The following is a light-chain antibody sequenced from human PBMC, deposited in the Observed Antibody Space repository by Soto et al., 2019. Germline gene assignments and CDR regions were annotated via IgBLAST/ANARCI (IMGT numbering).Light chain of an antibody. CDR1: QSIGNW. V-gene: IGKV1-5*03. CDR2: EAS. CDR3: QQYKSYPLT. J-gene: IGKJ1*01. Sequence: IRMTQSPSTQSASVGDRVTITCRASQSIGNWFAWYQQKPGRAPKFLIYEASSLESGVPSRFSGSGSGTDFTLTISGLQPDDFATYYCQQYKSYPLTFGQGTKVDIK.